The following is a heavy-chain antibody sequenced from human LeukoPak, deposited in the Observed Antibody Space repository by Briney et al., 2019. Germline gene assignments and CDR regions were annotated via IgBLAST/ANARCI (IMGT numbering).Heavy chain of an antibody. Sequence: GGSLRLSCAASGFTFYDYAMHWGRHAPGKGLGWVSGISWNSGSIGYAASVKGRFTISRDNAKNSLYLQMNSLRAEDTALYYCAKGGYSSGWTLFDYWGQGTLVTVSS. CDR2: ISWNSGSI. V-gene: IGHV3-9*01. CDR1: GFTFYDYA. J-gene: IGHJ4*02. D-gene: IGHD6-19*01. CDR3: AKGGYSSGWTLFDY.